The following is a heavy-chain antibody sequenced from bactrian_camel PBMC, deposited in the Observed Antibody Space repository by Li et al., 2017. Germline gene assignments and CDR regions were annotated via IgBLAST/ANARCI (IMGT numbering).Heavy chain of an antibody. D-gene: IGHD7*01. V-gene: IGHV3S40*01. J-gene: IGHJ4*01. CDR1: GDTDSINY. Sequence: SCAASGDTDSINYIFWFRQAPGRERGGVASVDRRREWTSYGDSVKGRFTISQDKGKNTVYLLMNSLKPDDSGTYYCAYESGTTPDLCRRRGPGGYFGQGTQVTVS. CDR2: VDRRREWT.